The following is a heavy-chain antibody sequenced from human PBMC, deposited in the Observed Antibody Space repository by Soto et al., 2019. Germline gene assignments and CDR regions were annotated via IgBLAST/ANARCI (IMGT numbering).Heavy chain of an antibody. V-gene: IGHV3-23*01. CDR3: AKARCSGNSCYVPDY. Sequence: GESLRISCAASGFTFSSYAMHGVRQAPGKGLEWVSSICGSGGNTYYADSVQGRFTISRDNSKNTLSLQMNSLRAEDTATYYCAKARCSGNSCYVPDYWGHGSLVTVSS. J-gene: IGHJ4*01. CDR1: GFTFSSYA. CDR2: ICGSGGNT. D-gene: IGHD5-12*01.